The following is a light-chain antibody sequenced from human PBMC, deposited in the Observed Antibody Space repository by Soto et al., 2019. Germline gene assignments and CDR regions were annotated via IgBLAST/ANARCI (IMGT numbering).Light chain of an antibody. CDR3: QKYRSWPRP. V-gene: IGKV3-15*01. CDR2: GAT. Sequence: EMLLTQSPATLSVSPGETATLSCRASQNVLSDLAWYQQKPGQAPRLLVYGATTRATDAPAKFRGRGSGTEFNLTLSSLQSPDSATYHCQKYRSWPRPFGQGTRV. CDR1: QNVLSD. J-gene: IGKJ1*01.